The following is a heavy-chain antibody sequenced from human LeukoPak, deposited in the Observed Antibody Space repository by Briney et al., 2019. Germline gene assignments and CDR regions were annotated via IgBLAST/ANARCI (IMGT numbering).Heavy chain of an antibody. CDR2: ISESGGSA. Sequence: GGSLRLSCAASGFTFSSYAMSWVCQAPGKGLEWVSGISESGGSAPSADSVKGRLTISRDNAKNTLYLQMNSLRAEDTAVYYCAKDGGRGIGSYSWGTFDYWGQGTLVTVSS. CDR3: AKDGGRGIGSYSWGTFDY. V-gene: IGHV3-23*01. J-gene: IGHJ4*02. CDR1: GFTFSSYA. D-gene: IGHD1-26*01.